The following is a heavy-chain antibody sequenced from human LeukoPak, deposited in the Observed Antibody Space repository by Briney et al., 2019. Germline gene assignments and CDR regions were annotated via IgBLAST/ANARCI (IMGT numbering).Heavy chain of an antibody. D-gene: IGHD1-20*01. Sequence: PGRSLRLSCAASGFTFSNYAMHWVRQAPGKGLEWVAVISSDGSNKYYADSVKGRFTISRDNSKNTLYPQMNSLRAEDTAVYYCFFPGVTGKVYWGQGTLVTVSS. J-gene: IGHJ4*02. CDR1: GFTFSNYA. V-gene: IGHV3-30-3*01. CDR3: FFPGVTGKVY. CDR2: ISSDGSNK.